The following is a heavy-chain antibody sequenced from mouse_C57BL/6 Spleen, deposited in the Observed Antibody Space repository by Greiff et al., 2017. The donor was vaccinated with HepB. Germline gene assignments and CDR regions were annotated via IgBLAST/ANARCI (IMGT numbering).Heavy chain of an antibody. CDR1: GYTFTEYT. CDR3: ARHEDRGDYYGSSPFAY. Sequence: QVQLQQSGAELVKPGASVKLSCKASGYTFTEYTIHWVKQRSGQGLEWIGWFYPGSGSIKYNEKFKDKATLTADKSSSTVYMELSRLTSEDSAVYFCARHEDRGDYYGSSPFAYWGQGTLVTVSA. V-gene: IGHV1-62-2*01. J-gene: IGHJ3*01. D-gene: IGHD1-1*01. CDR2: FYPGSGSI.